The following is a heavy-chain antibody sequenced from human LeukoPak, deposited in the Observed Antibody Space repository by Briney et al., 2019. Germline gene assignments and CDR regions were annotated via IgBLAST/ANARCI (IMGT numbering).Heavy chain of an antibody. CDR2: IYYSGST. V-gene: IGHV4-59*12. CDR1: GGSISSYY. J-gene: IGHJ3*02. CDR3: ARDCGGDCLNAFDI. Sequence: SETLSLTCTVSGGSISSYYWSWIRQPPGKGLEWIGYIYYSGSTNYNPSLKSRVTISVDTSKNQFSLKLSSVTAADTAVYYCARDCGGDCLNAFDIWGQGTMVTVSS. D-gene: IGHD2-21*01.